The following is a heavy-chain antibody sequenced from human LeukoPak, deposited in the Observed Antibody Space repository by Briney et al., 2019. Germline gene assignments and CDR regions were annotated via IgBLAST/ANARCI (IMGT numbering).Heavy chain of an antibody. CDR2: ISYDGSNK. D-gene: IGHD2-2*01. CDR1: GFTFSSYA. J-gene: IGHJ4*02. V-gene: IGHV3-30*04. CDR3: ASPAAMEAY. Sequence: GRSLRLSCAASGFTFSSYAMHWVRQAPGKGLEWVAVISYDGSNKYYADSVKGRFTISRDNSKNTLYLQVNSLRAEDTAVYYCASPAAMEAYWGQGTLVTVSS.